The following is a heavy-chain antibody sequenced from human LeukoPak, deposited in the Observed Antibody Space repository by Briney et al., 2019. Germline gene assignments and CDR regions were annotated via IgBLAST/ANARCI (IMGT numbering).Heavy chain of an antibody. CDR1: GFTFSNYG. CDR2: ISDSGSST. V-gene: IGHV3-23*01. CDR3: ARTRTYYFDSSGFSKPTFDY. Sequence: GGSLRLSCAASGFTFSNYGMSWVRQAPGKGLEWVSAISDSGSSTYYADSMKGRFTISRDNSKNTLYLQMNSLRPEDTAMYYCARTRTYYFDSSGFSKPTFDYWGQGALVTVSS. J-gene: IGHJ4*02. D-gene: IGHD3-22*01.